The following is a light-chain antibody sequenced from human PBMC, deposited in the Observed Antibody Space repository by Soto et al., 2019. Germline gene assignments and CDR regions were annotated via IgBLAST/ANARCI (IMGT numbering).Light chain of an antibody. CDR1: QSVSRN. CDR3: KQYNNWPPLT. V-gene: IGKV3-15*01. J-gene: IGKJ4*01. Sequence: EIAMTQSPATLSLSPGERATLSCRASQSVSRNLAWYQQKPGQAPRLLIYGASTRATGIPASFSGSGSGTEFTLTISSLQSEDFAVYYCKQYNNWPPLTFGGGTKVEIK. CDR2: GAS.